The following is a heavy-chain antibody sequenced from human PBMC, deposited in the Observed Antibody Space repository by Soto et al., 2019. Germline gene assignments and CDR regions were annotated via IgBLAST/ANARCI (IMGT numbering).Heavy chain of an antibody. CDR3: ASGASRRYPYFYDS. D-gene: IGHD6-13*01. J-gene: IGHJ4*02. CDR2: IIPYYNTL. Sequence: QAQVVQSGAEVRKPGSSVKLSCKASEGTFNSYAIAWVRQAPGQGLEWMGGIIPYYNTLNYAQKFQDRVTITADDSTNTVYTGLRSLRADDTDVDFCASGASRRYPYFYDSCAQGTLVTVSA. V-gene: IGHV1-69*01. CDR1: EGTFNSYA.